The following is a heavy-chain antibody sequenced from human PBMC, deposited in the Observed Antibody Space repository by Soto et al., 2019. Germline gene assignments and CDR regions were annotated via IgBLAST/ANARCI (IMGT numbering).Heavy chain of an antibody. Sequence: QEQLVQSGPEVKKPGASVKVSCKASGYTFSGHYIHWLRQAPGQGLAWMGWLNPNSGGTNYAQKCQGRVTVTRDTPISAAYMELSRLTTDDTAVYYCARYLTEGYCTITCCYTRPLYGMDVWGQGTTVTVSS. J-gene: IGHJ6*01. CDR3: ARYLTEGYCTITCCYTRPLYGMDV. V-gene: IGHV1-2*02. CDR2: LNPNSGGT. D-gene: IGHD2-2*02. CDR1: GYTFSGHY.